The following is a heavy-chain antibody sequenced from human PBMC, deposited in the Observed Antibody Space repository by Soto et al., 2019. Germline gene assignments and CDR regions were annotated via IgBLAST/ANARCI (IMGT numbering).Heavy chain of an antibody. Sequence: ASVKVSCKASGYTFYSHSISWVRQAPGQGLEWMGRISAYNGNTKYAQKFRGRVTMTTDTSTSTVYMELRNLRSDDTAVYYCARCIQQDYYYGMDVWGQGTTVTVSS. CDR1: GYTFYSHS. D-gene: IGHD5-18*01. CDR2: ISAYNGNT. J-gene: IGHJ6*02. CDR3: ARCIQQDYYYGMDV. V-gene: IGHV1-18*01.